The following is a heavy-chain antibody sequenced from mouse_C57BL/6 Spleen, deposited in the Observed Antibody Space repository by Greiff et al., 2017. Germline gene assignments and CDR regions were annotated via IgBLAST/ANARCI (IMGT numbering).Heavy chain of an antibody. D-gene: IGHD2-4*01. CDR3: ARHEGDYDDYYAMDY. CDR2: ISGGGGNT. V-gene: IGHV5-9*01. J-gene: IGHJ4*01. CDR1: GFTFSSYT. Sequence: DVQLVESGGGLVKPGGSLKLSCAASGFTFSSYTMSWVRQTPEKRLEWVATISGGGGNTYYPDSVKGRFTISRDNAKNTLYLQMSSLRSEDTALYYCARHEGDYDDYYAMDYWGQGTSVTVSS.